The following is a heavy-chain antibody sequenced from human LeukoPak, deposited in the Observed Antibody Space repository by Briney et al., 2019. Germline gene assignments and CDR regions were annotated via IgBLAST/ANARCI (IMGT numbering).Heavy chain of an antibody. D-gene: IGHD1-14*01. CDR2: IYHSGST. V-gene: IGHV4-30-2*01. Sequence: SQTLSLTCTVSGGSISSGGYYWSWIRQPPGKGLEWIGYIYHSGSTYYNPSLKSRVTISVDTSKNQFSLNLRSVTAADTAVYYCAKIEPGRFDYWGQGTLVTVSS. J-gene: IGHJ4*02. CDR1: GGSISSGGYY. CDR3: AKIEPGRFDY.